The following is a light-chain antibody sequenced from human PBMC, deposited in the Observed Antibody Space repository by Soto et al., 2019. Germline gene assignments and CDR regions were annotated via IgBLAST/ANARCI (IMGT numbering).Light chain of an antibody. CDR2: DAS. CDR3: QQRSNWPLYT. J-gene: IGKJ2*01. V-gene: IGKV3-11*01. Sequence: IVLTQSPAALSLSPGERATLSCRASHSVDTYLAWYQQKPGQPPRLLIYDASNRATGIPDRFSGSGSGTDFTLTISSLEPEDFAVYYCQQRSNWPLYTFGPGTKLEIK. CDR1: HSVDTY.